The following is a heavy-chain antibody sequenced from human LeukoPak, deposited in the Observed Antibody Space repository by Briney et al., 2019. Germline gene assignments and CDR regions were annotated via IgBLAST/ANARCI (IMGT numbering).Heavy chain of an antibody. CDR1: GGTFSSYA. CDR2: INTDTGNP. D-gene: IGHD1/OR15-1a*01. V-gene: IGHV7-4-1*02. Sequence: ASVKVSCKASGGTFSSYAISWVRLAPGQGLEWMGWINTDTGNPTYAQDFTGRCVFSLDTSVSTAYLQISGLKAEDTAVYYCARSNKVPQGYFNYWGQGTLVTVSS. J-gene: IGHJ4*02. CDR3: ARSNKVPQGYFNY.